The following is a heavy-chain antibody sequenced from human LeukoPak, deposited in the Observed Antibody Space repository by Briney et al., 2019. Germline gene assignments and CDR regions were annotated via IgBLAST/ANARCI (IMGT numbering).Heavy chain of an antibody. D-gene: IGHD6-6*01. Sequence: GGSLRLSCAASGFTFSSYAMSWVRQAPGKGLEWVSAISGSGGSTYYADSVKGRFTISRDNSKNTLYLQMNSLRAEDKAVYYCAKDNPTAYSSSSRGGYWGQGTLVTVST. CDR1: GFTFSSYA. J-gene: IGHJ4*02. V-gene: IGHV3-23*01. CDR2: ISGSGGST. CDR3: AKDNPTAYSSSSRGGY.